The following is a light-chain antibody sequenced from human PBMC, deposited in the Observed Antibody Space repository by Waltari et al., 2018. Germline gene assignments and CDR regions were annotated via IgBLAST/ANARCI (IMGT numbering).Light chain of an antibody. J-gene: IGKJ1*01. CDR1: QSFSRA. CDR2: GAS. V-gene: IGKV3-20*01. Sequence: EIVLTQSPGTLSFSPGERATLSCPASQSFSRALAWYQQKPGQAPRLLLYGASNRATRIPYRFSGSGSGTDFSLTISSLEPEDFAVYYCQHYLRLPATFGQGTKVEIK. CDR3: QHYLRLPAT.